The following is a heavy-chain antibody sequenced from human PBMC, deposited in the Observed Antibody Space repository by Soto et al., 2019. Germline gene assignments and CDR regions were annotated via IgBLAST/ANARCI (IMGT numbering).Heavy chain of an antibody. V-gene: IGHV1-69*13. Sequence: ASVKVSCKASGGTFSSYAISWVRQAPGQGLEWMGGIIPIFGTANYAQKFQGRVTITADESTSTAYMELSSLRSEDTAVYYCARYGARSTRAERPDYYYSCGMDVWGQGTTVTVSS. CDR2: IIPIFGTA. CDR1: GGTFSSYA. CDR3: ARYGARSTRAERPDYYYSCGMDV. J-gene: IGHJ6*02. D-gene: IGHD2-2*01.